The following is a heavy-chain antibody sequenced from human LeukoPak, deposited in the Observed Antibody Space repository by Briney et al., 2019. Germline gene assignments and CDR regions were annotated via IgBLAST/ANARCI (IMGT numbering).Heavy chain of an antibody. D-gene: IGHD3-22*01. CDR1: GFDFSSFG. CDR3: AREIPPSYYYDSSGYYYKAFDI. V-gene: IGHV3-30*02. J-gene: IGHJ3*02. Sequence: GGSLRLSCATSGFDFSSFGMDWVRQAPGKGLEWVAFIRFNGQKTQYANSVKGRFTISRDNSKNTLYLQMNSLRAEDTAVYYCAREIPPSYYYDSSGYYYKAFDIWGQGTMVTVSS. CDR2: IRFNGQKT.